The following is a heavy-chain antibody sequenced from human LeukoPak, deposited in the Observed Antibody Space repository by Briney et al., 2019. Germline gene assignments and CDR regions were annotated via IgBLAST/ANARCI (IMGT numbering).Heavy chain of an antibody. CDR2: LYIGRET. Sequence: SETLSLTCTVSDVSISNYYRTWIRQPAGKGLEWIGRLYIGRETDYNPSLRSRVTMSVDTSNSQFSLRLTSVTAADTATYYCARESRVVIGDGYYLDSWGPGTLITVSS. CDR1: DVSISNYY. J-gene: IGHJ4*02. D-gene: IGHD2-21*01. V-gene: IGHV4-4*07. CDR3: ARESRVVIGDGYYLDS.